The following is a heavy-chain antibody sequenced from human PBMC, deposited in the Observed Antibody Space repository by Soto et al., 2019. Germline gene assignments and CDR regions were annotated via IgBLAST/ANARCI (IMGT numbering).Heavy chain of an antibody. J-gene: IGHJ4*02. CDR2: MHYSGNS. Sequence: PSETLSLTCTVSGGSISTYFWSWIRQPPGKGLEWMGYMHYSGNSKYNPSLESRLTMSVDPSKNQFSLKLSSVTAADTAVYYCARVLRSSSWYFDYWAQGTLVTVSS. D-gene: IGHD6-13*01. CDR1: GGSISTYF. CDR3: ARVLRSSSWYFDY. V-gene: IGHV4-59*01.